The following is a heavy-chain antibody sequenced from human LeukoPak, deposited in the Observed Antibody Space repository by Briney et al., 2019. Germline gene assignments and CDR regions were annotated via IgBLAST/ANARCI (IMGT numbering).Heavy chain of an antibody. CDR2: ISGSGGST. J-gene: IGHJ4*02. D-gene: IGHD3-3*01. Sequence: GGSPRLSCAASGFTFSSYAMSWVRQAPGKGLEWVSAISGSGGSTYYADSVKGRFTTSRDNSKNTLYLQMNSLRAEDTAVYYCAKSVEWLLYRCYFDYWGQGTLVTVSS. CDR1: GFTFSSYA. V-gene: IGHV3-23*01. CDR3: AKSVEWLLYRCYFDY.